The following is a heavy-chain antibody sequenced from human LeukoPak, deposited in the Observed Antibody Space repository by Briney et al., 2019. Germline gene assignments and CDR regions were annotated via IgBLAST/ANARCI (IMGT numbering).Heavy chain of an antibody. J-gene: IGHJ6*02. D-gene: IGHD3-22*01. CDR1: GDSTSRYY. CDR3: ARFGDDSSGYPFYYYGMDV. CDR2: IFYSGIV. Sequence: ASETLSLTCTVSGDSTSRYYWSWIRQPPGKGLEFLGYIFYSGIVNYNPSLKSRVTMSVDSSKNQVSLKLSSVTAADTAVYYCARFGDDSSGYPFYYYGMDVWGQGTTVTVSS. V-gene: IGHV4-59*08.